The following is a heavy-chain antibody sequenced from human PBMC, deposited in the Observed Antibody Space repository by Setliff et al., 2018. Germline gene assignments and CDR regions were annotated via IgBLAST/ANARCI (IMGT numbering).Heavy chain of an antibody. D-gene: IGHD5-12*01. V-gene: IGHV4-39*07. J-gene: IGHJ4*02. Sequence: PSETLSLTCTVSGGSISGASIRSYYWGWIRQPPGKGLEWIGRIYYSGNTYYNSSLRSRVTISVDTSKNQFSLKLRSVTAADTAVYYCARGGTFRYFDFWGQGAPVTVSS. CDR2: IYYSGNT. CDR1: GGSISGASIRSYY. CDR3: ARGGTFRYFDF.